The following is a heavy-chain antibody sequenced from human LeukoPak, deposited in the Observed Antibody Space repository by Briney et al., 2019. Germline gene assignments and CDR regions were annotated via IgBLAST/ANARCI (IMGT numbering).Heavy chain of an antibody. Sequence: SQTLSLTCAISGDSVSSNSAAWTWIRQSPSRGLEWLGRTYYRSKWYNDYAVSVKSRITINPDTSKNQFPLQLNSVTPEDTAVYYCARGVVTAIVRFYFDYWGQGTLVTVSS. CDR1: GDSVSSNSAA. CDR3: ARGVVTAIVRFYFDY. J-gene: IGHJ4*02. CDR2: TYYRSKWYN. V-gene: IGHV6-1*01. D-gene: IGHD2-21*02.